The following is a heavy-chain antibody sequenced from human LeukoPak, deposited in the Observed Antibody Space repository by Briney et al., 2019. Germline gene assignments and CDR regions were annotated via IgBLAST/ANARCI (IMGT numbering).Heavy chain of an antibody. J-gene: IGHJ6*03. CDR2: FDPEDGET. CDR3: ATTSGYYYYYMDV. CDR1: GYTLTELS. Sequence: ASVKVSCKVSGYTLTELSMQWVRQAPGKGLEWMGCFDPEDGETIYAQKFQGRVTMTEDTSTDTAYMELSSLRSEDTAVYYCATTSGYYYYYMDVWGKGTTVTVSS. V-gene: IGHV1-24*01.